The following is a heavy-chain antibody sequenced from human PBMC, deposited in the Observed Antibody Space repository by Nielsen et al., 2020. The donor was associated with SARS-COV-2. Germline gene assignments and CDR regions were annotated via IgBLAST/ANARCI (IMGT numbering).Heavy chain of an antibody. CDR3: ARMGIDSGSYSDY. J-gene: IGHJ4*02. CDR1: GFTFSSYA. D-gene: IGHD1-26*01. CDR2: ISGSGGST. Sequence: GESLKISCAASGFTFSSYAMSRVRQAPGKGLEWVSAISGSGGSTYYADSVKGRFTISRDNSKNTLYLQMNSLRAEDTAVYYCARMGIDSGSYSDYWGQGTLVTVS. V-gene: IGHV3-23*01.